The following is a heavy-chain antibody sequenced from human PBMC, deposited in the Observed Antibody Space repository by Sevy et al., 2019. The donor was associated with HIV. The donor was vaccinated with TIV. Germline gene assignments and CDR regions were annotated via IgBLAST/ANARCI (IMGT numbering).Heavy chain of an antibody. V-gene: IGHV3-48*02. CDR3: ARDSMDYYDSSGFYYYYGMDV. CDR1: GFTFSSYS. CDR2: ISSSSSTI. J-gene: IGHJ6*02. D-gene: IGHD3-22*01. Sequence: GGSLRLSCAASGFTFSSYSMNWVRQAPGKGLEWVSYISSSSSTIYYADSVKGRFTISRDNAKNSLDLQMNSLRDEDTAVYYFARDSMDYYDSSGFYYYYGMDVWGQGTTVTVSS.